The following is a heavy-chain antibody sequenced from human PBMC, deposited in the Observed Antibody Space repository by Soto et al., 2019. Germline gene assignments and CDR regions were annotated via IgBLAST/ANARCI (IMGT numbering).Heavy chain of an antibody. CDR1: GYTLTDLA. CDR3: ATRGTRWVHSPFDC. V-gene: IGHV1-24*01. CDR2: FDPEDGET. J-gene: IGHJ4*02. Sequence: QVQVVQSGAEVKKPGASVKVSCKVSGYTLTDLAMHWVRQAPGKGLEWVGGFDPEDGETIYAQKFQGRVTMTEDTSTDTAYMELSRLRSEDTAVYYCATRGTRWVHSPFDCWGQGALVTVSS. D-gene: IGHD1-1*01.